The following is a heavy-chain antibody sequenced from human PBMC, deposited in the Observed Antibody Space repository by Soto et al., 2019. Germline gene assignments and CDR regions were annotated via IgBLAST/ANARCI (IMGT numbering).Heavy chain of an antibody. J-gene: IGHJ4*02. Sequence: PSETLSLTCTVSGGSISSYYWSWIRQPAGKGLEWIGRIYTSGSTNYNPSLKSRVTMSVDTSKNQFSLKLSSVTAADTAVYYCARGLVGRRTYYFDYWGQGTLVTVSS. V-gene: IGHV4-4*07. D-gene: IGHD4-17*01. CDR1: GGSISSYY. CDR2: IYTSGST. CDR3: ARGLVGRRTYYFDY.